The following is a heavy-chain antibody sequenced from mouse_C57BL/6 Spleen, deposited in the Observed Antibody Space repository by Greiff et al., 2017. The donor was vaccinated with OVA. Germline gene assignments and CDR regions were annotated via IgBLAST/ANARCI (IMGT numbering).Heavy chain of an antibody. D-gene: IGHD3-2*02. CDR1: GYSITSGYY. J-gene: IGHJ4*01. V-gene: IGHV3-6*01. CDR3: ARGKGSSGYVDYYAMDY. Sequence: VQLQQSGPGLVKPSQSLSLTCSVTGYSITSGYYWNWIRQFPGNKLEWMGYISYDGSNNYNPSLKNRISITRDTSKNQFFLKLNSVTTEDTATYYCARGKGSSGYVDYYAMDYWGQGTSVTVSS. CDR2: ISYDGSN.